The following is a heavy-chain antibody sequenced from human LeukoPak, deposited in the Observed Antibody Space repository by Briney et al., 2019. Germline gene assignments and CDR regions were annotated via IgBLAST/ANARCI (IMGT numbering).Heavy chain of an antibody. CDR2: ISSSSSYI. V-gene: IGHV3-21*01. D-gene: IGHD3-22*01. CDR3: ARGYYDSSGYCEY. J-gene: IGHJ4*02. CDR1: GFTFSSYS. Sequence: NAGGSLRLSCGASGFTFSSYSMNWVRQAPGKGLEWVSSISSSSSYIYYTDSVKGRFTISRDNAKNSLYLQMNSLRAEDTAVYYCARGYYDSSGYCEYWGQGTLVTVSS.